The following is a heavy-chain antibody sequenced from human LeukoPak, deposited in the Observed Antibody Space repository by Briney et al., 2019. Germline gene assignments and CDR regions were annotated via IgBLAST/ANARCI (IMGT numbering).Heavy chain of an antibody. CDR1: GGTFRSYA. D-gene: IGHD3-10*01. J-gene: IGHJ3*02. CDR2: IIPIFGTA. V-gene: IGHV1-69*06. CDR3: ARTSMVRGVIMWTFDI. Sequence: SVKVSCKASGGTFRSYAISWVRQAPGQGLEWMGGIIPIFGTANYAQKFQGRVTITADKSTSTAYMELSSLRSEDTAVYYCARTSMVRGVIMWTFDIWGQGTMVTVSS.